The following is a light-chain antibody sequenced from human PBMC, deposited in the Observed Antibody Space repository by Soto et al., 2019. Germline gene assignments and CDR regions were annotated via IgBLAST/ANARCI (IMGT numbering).Light chain of an antibody. Sequence: QSVLTQPPSVSEASRQRVTISCSGSSSNIGNNAVNWYQQLPGQAPKIVIYYDDLLTSGVSDRFSGSKSGISASLAISDLQSDDEADYYCAAWDDSLNAYVFGPGTKLTVL. V-gene: IGLV1-36*01. CDR1: SSNIGNNA. CDR2: YDD. CDR3: AAWDDSLNAYV. J-gene: IGLJ1*01.